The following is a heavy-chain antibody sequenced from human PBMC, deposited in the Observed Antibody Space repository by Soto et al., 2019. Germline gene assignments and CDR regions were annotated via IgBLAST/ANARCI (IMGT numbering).Heavy chain of an antibody. CDR1: GGSMSRNY. CDR2: IYYSGTT. CDR3: ARDANMDV. J-gene: IGHJ6*02. V-gene: IGHV4-59*01. Sequence: LSLTCTVFGGSMSRNYWSWIRQPPGKGLEWIGYIYYSGTTNYNPSLKSRVTISVDTSKNQFSLRLSSVTAADTAVYYCARDANMDVWGQGTTVTVSS.